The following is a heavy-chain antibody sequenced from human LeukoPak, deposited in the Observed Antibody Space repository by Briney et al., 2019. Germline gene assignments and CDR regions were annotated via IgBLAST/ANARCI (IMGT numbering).Heavy chain of an antibody. D-gene: IGHD2-15*01. CDR1: GASIRSGDYY. V-gene: IGHV4-30-4*01. CDR2: IYDSGST. CDR3: ARDCSGGSCYGAFDI. J-gene: IGHJ3*02. Sequence: PSETLSRTCTVSGASIRSGDYYWSWIRQPPGKGLEWIGYIYDSGSTYYNPSLKSRITISVDTSENRFSLKLSSVTATDTAVYYCARDCSGGSCYGAFDIWGQGTMVTVSS.